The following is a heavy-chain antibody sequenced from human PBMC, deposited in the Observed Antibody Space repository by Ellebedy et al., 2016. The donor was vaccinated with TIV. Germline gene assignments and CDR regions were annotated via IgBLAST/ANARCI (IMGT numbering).Heavy chain of an antibody. CDR3: ARGGSSNWYEAFDI. D-gene: IGHD6-13*01. Sequence: AASVKVSCKASGYTFTAYYLHWVRQAPGQGLEWLGWINPNSGGTNFAQKFQGWVTLTRDTTITTAYMELSSLTSDDTATAVFYCARGGSSNWYEAFDIWGQGTLVTASS. V-gene: IGHV1-2*04. J-gene: IGHJ4*02. CDR2: INPNSGGT. CDR1: GYTFTAYY.